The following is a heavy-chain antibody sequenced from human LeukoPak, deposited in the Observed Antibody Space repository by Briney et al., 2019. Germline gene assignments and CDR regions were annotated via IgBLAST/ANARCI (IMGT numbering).Heavy chain of an antibody. J-gene: IGHJ4*02. CDR2: ISSSGSTI. V-gene: IGHV3-11*01. D-gene: IGHD6-13*01. CDR1: GFTFSDYY. CDR3: AARKIPGYSSSVGSGFDY. Sequence: GGSLRLSCAAAGFTFSDYYMSWIRQAPGQGLEWVSYISSSGSTIYYADSVRGRFTISRDNAKNSLYMQMNSLRAEDTAVYYCAARKIPGYSSSVGSGFDYWGQGTLVTAS.